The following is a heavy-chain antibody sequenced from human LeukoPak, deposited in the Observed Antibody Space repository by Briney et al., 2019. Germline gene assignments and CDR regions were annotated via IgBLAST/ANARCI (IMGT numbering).Heavy chain of an antibody. CDR2: IYTTGST. V-gene: IGHV4-61*02. CDR1: GDSISNGSSY. D-gene: IGHD4-23*01. Sequence: PSETLSLTCTVSGDSISNGSSYWSWIRQPAGKGLEWIGRIYTTGSTNYNPSLKSRVTISVDTSKNQFSLKLSSVTAADTAVYYCARHQRGNSDAFDIWGQGTMVTVSS. J-gene: IGHJ3*02. CDR3: ARHQRGNSDAFDI.